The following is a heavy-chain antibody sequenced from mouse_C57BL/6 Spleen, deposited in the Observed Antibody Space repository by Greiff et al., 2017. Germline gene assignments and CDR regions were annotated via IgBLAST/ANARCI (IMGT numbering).Heavy chain of an antibody. CDR3: ARDVGSSHWYCDV. V-gene: IGHV3-1*01. J-gene: IGHJ1*03. CDR2: ISYSGST. CDR1: GYSITSGYD. Sequence: EVKLVESGPGMVKPSQSLSLTCTVTGYSITSGYDWHWIRHFPGNKLEWMGYISYSGSTNYNPSLKSRISITPDTSTHPFFLKGNSVTTEDTATYDGARDVGSSHWYCDVWGTGSTVAVSS. D-gene: IGHD1-1*01.